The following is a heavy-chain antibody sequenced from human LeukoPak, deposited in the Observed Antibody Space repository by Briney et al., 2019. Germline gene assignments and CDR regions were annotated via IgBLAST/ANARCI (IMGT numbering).Heavy chain of an antibody. CDR1: GGSINNNY. V-gene: IGHV4-59*01. Sequence: SETLSLTCTVSGGSINNNYWSWIRQPPGKGLEWIGYIYYSGSTNYNPSLKSRVTISVDTSKNQFSLKLSSVTAADTAVYYCARDRGGDYGALGRWYFDLWGRGTLVTVSS. D-gene: IGHD4-17*01. CDR2: IYYSGST. CDR3: ARDRGGDYGALGRWYFDL. J-gene: IGHJ2*01.